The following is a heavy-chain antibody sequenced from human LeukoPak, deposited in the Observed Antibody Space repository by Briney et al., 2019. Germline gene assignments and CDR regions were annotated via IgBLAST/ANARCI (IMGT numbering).Heavy chain of an antibody. V-gene: IGHV3-53*01. D-gene: IGHD6-19*01. Sequence: PGGSLRLSCAVSGFTFSSDYMSWVRQAPGKGLEGVSVIYSGGSTYYADSVKGRFTISRDNSKNTLYLQMNSLRAEDTAVYYCARLSSGWYYGMDVWGKGTTVAVSS. CDR1: GFTFSSDY. CDR3: ARLSSGWYYGMDV. J-gene: IGHJ6*04. CDR2: IYSGGST.